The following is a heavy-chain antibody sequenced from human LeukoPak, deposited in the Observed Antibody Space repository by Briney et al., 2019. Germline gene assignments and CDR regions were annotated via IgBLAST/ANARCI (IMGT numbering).Heavy chain of an antibody. J-gene: IGHJ4*02. V-gene: IGHV4-30-4*08. CDR3: ARGATVTTSYDY. D-gene: IGHD4-17*01. CDR2: IYYSGST. CDR1: GGSISSGDYY. Sequence: PSETLSLTCTVSGGSISSGDYYWSWIRQPPGKGLEWIGYIYYSGSTYYNLSLKSRVTISVDTSKNQFSLKLSSVTAADTAVYYCARGATVTTSYDYWGQGTLVTVSS.